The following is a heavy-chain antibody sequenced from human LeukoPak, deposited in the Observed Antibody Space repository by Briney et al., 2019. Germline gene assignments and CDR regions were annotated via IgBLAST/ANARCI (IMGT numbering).Heavy chain of an antibody. CDR2: ISGSGGST. Sequence: GGSLRLSCAASGLTFSNYAMSWVRQAPGKGLEWVSAISGSGGSTYYADSVKGWFTISRDNYRNTLYLKMNSLRAEDTAVYYCAKDVDTVTGYFDYWGQGTLVTVSS. CDR1: GLTFSNYA. J-gene: IGHJ4*02. CDR3: AKDVDTVTGYFDY. V-gene: IGHV3-23*01. D-gene: IGHD5-18*01.